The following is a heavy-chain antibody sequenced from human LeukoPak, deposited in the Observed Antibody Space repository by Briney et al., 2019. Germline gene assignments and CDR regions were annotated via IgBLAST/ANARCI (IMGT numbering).Heavy chain of an antibody. Sequence: GRSLRLSCAASGFIFSSYGMHWVRQAPGKGLEWVAVISYDGSNKYYADSVKGRFTISRDNSKNTLYLQMNSLRAEDTAVYYCARERNGYSNFDYWGQGTLVTVSS. CDR1: GFIFSSYG. CDR3: ARERNGYSNFDY. D-gene: IGHD5-18*01. CDR2: ISYDGSNK. V-gene: IGHV3-30*03. J-gene: IGHJ4*02.